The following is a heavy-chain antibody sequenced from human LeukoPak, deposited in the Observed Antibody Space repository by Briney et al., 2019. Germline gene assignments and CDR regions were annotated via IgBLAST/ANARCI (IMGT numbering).Heavy chain of an antibody. V-gene: IGHV4-4*02. D-gene: IGHD6-13*01. CDR1: GGSISSSNW. J-gene: IGHJ4*02. CDR2: IYHSGST. Sequence: MASETLSLTCAVSGGSISSSNWWSWVRQPPGKGLEWIGEIYHSGSTNYNPSLKSRATISVDKSKNQFSLKLSSVTAADTAVYYCARGRLAAAGPLDYWGQGTLVTVSS. CDR3: ARGRLAAAGPLDY.